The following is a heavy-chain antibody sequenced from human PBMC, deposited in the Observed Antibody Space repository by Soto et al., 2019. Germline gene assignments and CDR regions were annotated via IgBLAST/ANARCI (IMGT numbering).Heavy chain of an antibody. CDR2: ISGSGDST. CDR1: GFTFSSYA. Sequence: GGSLRLSCAASGFTFSSYAMRWVRQAPGKGLEWVSAISGSGDSTYYTDSVKGRFTTSRDNSKNTLYLQMNSLRAEDTAVYYCARRGPGTYFDYWGQGTRSPSPQ. V-gene: IGHV3-23*01. J-gene: IGHJ4*02. D-gene: IGHD6-13*01. CDR3: ARRGPGTYFDY.